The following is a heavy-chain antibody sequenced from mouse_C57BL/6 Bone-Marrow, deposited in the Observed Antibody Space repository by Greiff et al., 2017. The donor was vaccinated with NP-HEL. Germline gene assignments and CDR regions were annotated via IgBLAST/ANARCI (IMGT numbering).Heavy chain of an antibody. D-gene: IGHD1-1*01. Sequence: EVKLQESGPEPVKPGASVKISCKASGYSFTDYNMNWVKQSNGKSLEWIGVINPNYGTTSYNQKFKGKATLTVDQSSSTAYMQLNSLTSEDSAVYYCARPITTFPSTGYFDVWGTGTTVTVSS. CDR3: ARPITTFPSTGYFDV. CDR2: INPNYGTT. CDR1: GYSFTDYN. J-gene: IGHJ1*03. V-gene: IGHV1-39*01.